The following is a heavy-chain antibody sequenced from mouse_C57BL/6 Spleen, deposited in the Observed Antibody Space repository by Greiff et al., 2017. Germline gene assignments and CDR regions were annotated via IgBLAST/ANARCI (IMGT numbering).Heavy chain of an antibody. J-gene: IGHJ2*01. CDR1: GYTFTSYW. CDR3: ARRTFYGYDEGYYFDY. D-gene: IGHD2-9*01. V-gene: IGHV1-69*01. CDR2: IDPSDSYT. Sequence: QVQLKQSGAELVMPGASVKLSCKASGYTFTSYWMHWVKQRPGQGLEWIGEIDPSDSYTNYNQKFKGKSTLTVDKSSSTAYMQLSSLTSEDSAVYYCARRTFYGYDEGYYFDYWGQGTTLTVSS.